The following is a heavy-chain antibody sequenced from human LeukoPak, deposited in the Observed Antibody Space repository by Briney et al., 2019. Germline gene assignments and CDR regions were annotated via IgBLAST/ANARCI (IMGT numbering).Heavy chain of an antibody. J-gene: IGHJ5*02. D-gene: IGHD2-15*01. CDR1: GYTFTSYY. Sequence: VASVKVSCKASGYTFTSYYMHWVRQAPGQGLEWMGIINPSGGSTSYAQKFQGRVTMTRDMSTSTVYMELSSLRSEDTAVYYCARGYCSGGSCYSLGWFDPWGQGTLVTVSS. CDR2: INPSGGST. V-gene: IGHV1-46*01. CDR3: ARGYCSGGSCYSLGWFDP.